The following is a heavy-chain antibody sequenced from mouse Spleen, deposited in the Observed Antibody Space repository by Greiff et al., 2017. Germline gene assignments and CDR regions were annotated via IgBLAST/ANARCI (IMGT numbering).Heavy chain of an antibody. CDR2: IDPANGNT. CDR1: GFNIKDTY. CDR3: AKAPYYDYGYAMDY. J-gene: IGHJ4*01. Sequence: EVQLQQSGAELVKPGASVKLSCTASGFNIKDTYMHWVKQRPEQGLEWIGRIDPANGNTKYDPKFQGKATITADTSSNTAYLQLSSLTSEDTAVYYCAKAPYYDYGYAMDYWGQGTSVTVSS. V-gene: IGHV14-3*02. D-gene: IGHD2-4*01.